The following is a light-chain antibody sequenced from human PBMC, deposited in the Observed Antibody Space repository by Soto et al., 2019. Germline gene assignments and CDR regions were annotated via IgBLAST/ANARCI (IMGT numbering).Light chain of an antibody. J-gene: IGKJ4*01. Sequence: EIVLTQSPGTLSLSPGEGASLSCRASQSVPKNFLAWYQQKPGQALTLLISGASSRATGIPDRFSGSGSGTDFTLTISRLEAEDFAVYFCQQYASSPLTFGGGTKVQIK. CDR2: GAS. CDR1: QSVPKNF. V-gene: IGKV3-20*01. CDR3: QQYASSPLT.